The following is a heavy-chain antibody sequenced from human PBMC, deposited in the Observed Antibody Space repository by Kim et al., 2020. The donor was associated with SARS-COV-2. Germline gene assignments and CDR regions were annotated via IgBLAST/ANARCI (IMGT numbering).Heavy chain of an antibody. CDR3: AGLTIAANWRYNWFDP. D-gene: IGHD2-15*01. CDR1: GDSRRTTNYD. Sequence: SETLSLTCTVSGDSRRTTNYDWGRIGHQPVRVLYGSANGHNNGINHLHLSFGSRVTRSLNTSQNHFCLNLNSVTAADTAVYYCAGLTIAANWRYNWFDPWGQANLVTVSS. V-gene: IGHV4-39*02. J-gene: IGHJ5*02. CDR2: GHNNGIN.